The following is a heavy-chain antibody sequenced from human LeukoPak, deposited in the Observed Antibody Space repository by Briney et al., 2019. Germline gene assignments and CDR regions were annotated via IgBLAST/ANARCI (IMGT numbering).Heavy chain of an antibody. CDR1: GFTFSTYA. CDR3: AKDSLAYCTSSSCFDFDF. Sequence: GGSLRLSCAASGFTFSTYAMSWVRQAPGKGLEWFSGISVAGRKRHYADSVKGRFTISRDNSKNPLYLQMNSLRAEDTALYYCAKDSLAYCTSSSCFDFDFWGQGALVTVSS. J-gene: IGHJ4*02. CDR2: ISVAGRKR. V-gene: IGHV3-23*01. D-gene: IGHD2-2*01.